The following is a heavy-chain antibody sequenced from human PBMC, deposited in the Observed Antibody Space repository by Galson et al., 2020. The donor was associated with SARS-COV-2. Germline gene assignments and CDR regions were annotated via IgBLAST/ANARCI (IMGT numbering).Heavy chain of an antibody. J-gene: IGHJ4*02. CDR2: ISSNSAYI. CDR3: ARKGSGWYLPDY. V-gene: IGHV3-21*01. Sequence: GGSLRLSCAASGFTFSSYSIHWVRQAPGKGLEWVTSISSNSAYIYYGESVKGRITISRDNAKKSVYLQMNGLRPEDTAIYYCARKGSGWYLPDYWGQGTRVTVSS. D-gene: IGHD6-19*01. CDR1: GFTFSSYS.